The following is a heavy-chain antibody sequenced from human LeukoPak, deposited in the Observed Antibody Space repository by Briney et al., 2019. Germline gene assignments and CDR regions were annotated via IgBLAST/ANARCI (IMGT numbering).Heavy chain of an antibody. CDR1: GYSISSGCY. J-gene: IGHJ4*02. Sequence: SETLSLTCAVSGYSISSGCYWGWIRQPPGKGLEWIGSIYRTGETHYNPSLKSRLTMSVDTSKNQFSLKLNSLTAADTAVYYCARGRSGYGGNSGIASCDYWGQGTLVTVSS. D-gene: IGHD4-23*01. V-gene: IGHV4-38-2*01. CDR2: IYRTGET. CDR3: ARGRSGYGGNSGIASCDY.